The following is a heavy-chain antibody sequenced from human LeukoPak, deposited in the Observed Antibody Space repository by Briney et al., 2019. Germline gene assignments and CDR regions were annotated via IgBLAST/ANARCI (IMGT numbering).Heavy chain of an antibody. CDR2: MSFDGTNK. Sequence: GGSLRLSCAASGFTFSSYAMHWVRQAPGKGLECVAIMSFDGTNKYYADSVKGRFTISRDSSKNTLHLQMNSLRAEDTAVYYCARANCGGDCQHSMYYFDFWGQGTLVTVSS. D-gene: IGHD2-21*02. CDR3: ARANCGGDCQHSMYYFDF. CDR1: GFTFSSYA. J-gene: IGHJ4*02. V-gene: IGHV3-30*04.